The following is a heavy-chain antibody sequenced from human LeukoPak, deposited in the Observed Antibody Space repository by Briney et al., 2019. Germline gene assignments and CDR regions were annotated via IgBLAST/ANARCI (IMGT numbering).Heavy chain of an antibody. D-gene: IGHD6-6*01. CDR3: ATLDYSSSSGDY. Sequence: GGSLRLSCAASGFTFSSYGLHWVRQAPGKGLEWVAVISYDGSDKYYAGSVKGRFTISRDNSKNTLYLQMNSLRAEDTAVYYCATLDYSSSSGDYWGQGTLVTVSS. CDR2: ISYDGSDK. V-gene: IGHV3-30*03. J-gene: IGHJ4*02. CDR1: GFTFSSYG.